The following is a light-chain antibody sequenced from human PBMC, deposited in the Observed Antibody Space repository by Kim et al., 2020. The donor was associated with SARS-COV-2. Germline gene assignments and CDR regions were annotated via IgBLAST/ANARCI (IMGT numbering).Light chain of an antibody. Sequence: QSVLTQPPSVSGAPGQRVTISCTGSISNIGAGYDVHWYQQLPGTAPKLLIYGNSNRPSGVPDRFSGSKSGTSASLAITGLQAEDEADYYCQSYDSSLRDVVFGGGTQLTVL. CDR2: GNS. CDR3: QSYDSSLRDVV. V-gene: IGLV1-40*01. J-gene: IGLJ2*01. CDR1: ISNIGAGYD.